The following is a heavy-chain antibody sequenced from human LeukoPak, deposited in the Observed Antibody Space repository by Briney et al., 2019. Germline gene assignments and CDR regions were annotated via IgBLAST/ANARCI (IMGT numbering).Heavy chain of an antibody. J-gene: IGHJ6*03. CDR1: GGSISGYY. D-gene: IGHD6-19*01. V-gene: IGHV4-59*08. CDR3: ARRARSSGWYYYYYMDV. Sequence: SSETLSPTCTVSGGSISGYYWSWIRQPPGKGLEWIGYIYYSGSTNYNPSLKSRVTISVDTSKNQFSLKLSSVTAADTAVYYCARRARSSGWYYYYYMDVWGKGTTVTVSS. CDR2: IYYSGST.